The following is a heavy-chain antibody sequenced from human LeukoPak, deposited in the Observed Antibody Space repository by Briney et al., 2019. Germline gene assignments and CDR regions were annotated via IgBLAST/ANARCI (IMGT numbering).Heavy chain of an antibody. V-gene: IGHV1-2*02. D-gene: IGHD2-2*01. J-gene: IGHJ4*02. CDR3: ACYPRSVSTPPFDY. CDR1: GYTFTGYY. CDR2: INPHNGDT. Sequence: ASVKVSCKASGYTFTGYYMHWVRQAPGQGLEWMGWINPHNGDTKYAQSFLGRLIMTRDTSTTTAYMELSSLRSDDTAVYFCACYPRSVSTPPFDYWGQGTLVTVSS.